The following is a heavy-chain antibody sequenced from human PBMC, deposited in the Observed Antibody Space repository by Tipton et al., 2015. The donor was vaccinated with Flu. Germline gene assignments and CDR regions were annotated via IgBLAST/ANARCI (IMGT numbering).Heavy chain of an antibody. Sequence: TLSLTCTVPGDSIKYYYWSWIRQSPGKGLEWIGYIYDSGTTNYNPSLKSRVTISVGTSKNHFSLRLSSVTAADTAVYYCARARAPYYSYAMDVWGQGTTVTVSS. CDR2: IYDSGTT. V-gene: IGHV4-59*01. CDR3: ARARAPYYSYAMDV. J-gene: IGHJ6*02. CDR1: GDSIKYYY.